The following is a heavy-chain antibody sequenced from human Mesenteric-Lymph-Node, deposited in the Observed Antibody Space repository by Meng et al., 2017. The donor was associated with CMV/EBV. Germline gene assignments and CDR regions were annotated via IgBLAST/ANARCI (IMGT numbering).Heavy chain of an antibody. CDR2: IDKSGDDT. CDR3: AKDRGGSYVDY. D-gene: IGHD3-16*01. Sequence: GGSLRLSCAVSGFTFSDFEMNWVRQAPGKGLEWVSYIDKSGDDTRYADSVKGRFTISRDNSKNTLYLQMNSLRAEDTAVYYCAKDRGGSYVDYWGQGTLVTVSS. CDR1: GFTFSDFE. J-gene: IGHJ4*02. V-gene: IGHV3-NL1*01.